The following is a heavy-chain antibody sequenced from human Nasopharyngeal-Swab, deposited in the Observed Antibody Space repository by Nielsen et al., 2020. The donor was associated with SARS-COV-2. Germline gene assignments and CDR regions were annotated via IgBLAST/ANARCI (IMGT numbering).Heavy chain of an antibody. Sequence: SETLSLTCTVSGGSISSGSYYWSWIRQPAGKGLEWIGRIYTSGSTNYNPSLKSRVTISVDTSKNQFSLKLSSVTAADTAVYYCARESVPGGWFDPWGQGTLVTVSS. CDR2: IYTSGST. V-gene: IGHV4-61*02. CDR1: GGSISSGSYY. CDR3: ARESVPGGWFDP. J-gene: IGHJ5*02.